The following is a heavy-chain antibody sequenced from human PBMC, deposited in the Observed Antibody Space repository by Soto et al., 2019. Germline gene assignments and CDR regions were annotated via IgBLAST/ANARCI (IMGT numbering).Heavy chain of an antibody. J-gene: IGHJ6*02. CDR1: GYSFTSYW. CDR2: IYPGDSDT. D-gene: IGHD3-22*01. Sequence: GESLKISCKGPGYSFTSYWIGWVRQMPGKGLEWMGIIYPGDSDTRYSPSFQGQVTISADKSISTAYLQWSSLKASDTAMYYCARHQGDSSGGLGDYYYGMDVWGQGTTVTVSS. CDR3: ARHQGDSSGGLGDYYYGMDV. V-gene: IGHV5-51*01.